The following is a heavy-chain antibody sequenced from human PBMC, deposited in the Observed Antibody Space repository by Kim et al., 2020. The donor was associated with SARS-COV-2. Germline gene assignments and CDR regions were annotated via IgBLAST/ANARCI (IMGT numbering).Heavy chain of an antibody. V-gene: IGHV1-3*01. CDR3: AREEDTAMAFDY. Sequence: KYSQKFPGRDTITRDTSASTAYMELSSLRSEDTSVYYCAREEDTAMAFDYWGQGTLVTVSS. D-gene: IGHD5-18*01. J-gene: IGHJ4*02.